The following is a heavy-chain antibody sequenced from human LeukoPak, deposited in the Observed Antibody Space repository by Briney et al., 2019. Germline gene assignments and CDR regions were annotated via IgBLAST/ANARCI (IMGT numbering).Heavy chain of an antibody. D-gene: IGHD6-6*01. CDR2: ISGCNSKT. Sequence: ASVKVSCKASGYTFTGYYMHWVRQAPGQGLEWMGWISGCNSKTFYAQKFQGRVTMTTDTSTSTAYMELSRLRSDDTAVYYCARGSGILPYSTSYYYYYMDVWGKGTTVTISS. J-gene: IGHJ6*03. CDR3: ARGSGILPYSTSYYYYYMDV. CDR1: GYTFTGYY. V-gene: IGHV1-2*02.